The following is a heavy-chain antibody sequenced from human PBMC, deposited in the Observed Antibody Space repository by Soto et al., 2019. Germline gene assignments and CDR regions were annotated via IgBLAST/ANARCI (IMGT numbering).Heavy chain of an antibody. CDR3: ARAPGSGPNNWFDP. Sequence: PSETLSLTCTVSGGSISSGGYSWSWIRQHPGKGLEWIGYIDYSGSTYYNPSLKSRATISVDTSKNQFSLRLSSVTAADTAVYYCARAPGSGPNNWFDPWGQGTLVTVPQ. CDR1: GGSISSGGYS. V-gene: IGHV4-31*03. D-gene: IGHD2-15*01. J-gene: IGHJ5*02. CDR2: IDYSGST.